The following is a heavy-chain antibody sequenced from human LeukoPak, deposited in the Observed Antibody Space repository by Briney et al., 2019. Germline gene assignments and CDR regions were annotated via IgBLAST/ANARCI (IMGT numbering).Heavy chain of an antibody. CDR2: INHSGST. CDR1: GGSFSGYY. J-gene: IGHJ4*02. V-gene: IGHV4-34*01. Sequence: PSETLSLTCAVYGGSFSGYYWSWIRQPPGKGLEWIGEINHSGSTNYNPSLKSRVTISVDTSKNQFSLKLSSVTAADTAVYYCATVSTVTTGDQDYWGQGTLVTVSS. D-gene: IGHD4-17*01. CDR3: ATVSTVTTGDQDY.